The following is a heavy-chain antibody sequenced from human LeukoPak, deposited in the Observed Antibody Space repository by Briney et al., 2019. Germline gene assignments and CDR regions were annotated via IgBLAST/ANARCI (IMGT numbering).Heavy chain of an antibody. Sequence: GGSLRLSCAASGFTFSNYAMSWVRQAPGKGLEWVSAISGSGGSTYSADSVKGRFTISRDNAKNSLYLQMNSLRAEDTAVYYCAQLVPRSYYYMDVWGKGTTVTISS. CDR3: AQLVPRSYYYMDV. CDR2: ISGSGGST. CDR1: GFTFSNYA. D-gene: IGHD6-13*01. J-gene: IGHJ6*03. V-gene: IGHV3-23*01.